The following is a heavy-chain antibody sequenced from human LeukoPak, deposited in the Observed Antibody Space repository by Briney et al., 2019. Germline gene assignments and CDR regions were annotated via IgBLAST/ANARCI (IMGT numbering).Heavy chain of an antibody. J-gene: IGHJ5*02. V-gene: IGHV4-38-2*02. Sequence: ASETLSLTCTVSGYSISSGYYWGWIRQPPGKGLEWIGSIYHSGSTYYNPSLKSRVTISVDTSKNQFSLKLTSVTAADTAVYYCARGYSSSWYLNWFDPWGQGTPVTVSS. CDR3: ARGYSSSWYLNWFDP. CDR1: GYSISSGYY. D-gene: IGHD6-13*01. CDR2: IYHSGST.